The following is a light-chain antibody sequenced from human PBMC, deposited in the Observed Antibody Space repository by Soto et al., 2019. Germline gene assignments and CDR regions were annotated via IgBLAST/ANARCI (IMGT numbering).Light chain of an antibody. CDR2: EVS. CDR3: GSWDSSLSAYV. Sequence: QSALTQPASVSGSPGQSITISCTGTSSDVGYDNYVSWFQQHPGKAPKLMIYEVSRRPSGVSNRFSGSKSANTASLTISGLQAEDEADYYCGSWDSSLSAYVFGTGTKVTVL. CDR1: SSDVGYDNY. J-gene: IGLJ1*01. V-gene: IGLV2-14*01.